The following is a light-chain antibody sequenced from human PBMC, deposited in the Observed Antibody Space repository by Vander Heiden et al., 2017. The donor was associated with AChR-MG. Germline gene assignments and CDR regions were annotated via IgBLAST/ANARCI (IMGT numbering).Light chain of an antibody. CDR1: QSVSNN. Sequence: EIVMTQSPATLSVPPGERATLSCRASQSVSNNLAWYQQKPGQAPRFLIYGASTRATGIPARFSGSGSGTEFTLTISSLQSEDFAVYYCQQEKSRPPTFGQRTKVEIK. CDR3: QQEKSRPPT. J-gene: IGKJ1*01. V-gene: IGKV3-15*01. CDR2: GAS.